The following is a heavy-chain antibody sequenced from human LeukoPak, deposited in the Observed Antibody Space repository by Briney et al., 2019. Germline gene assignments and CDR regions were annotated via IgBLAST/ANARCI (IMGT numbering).Heavy chain of an antibody. D-gene: IGHD6-19*01. Sequence: GGSLRLSCAASGFTVAGAWMNWVRQDPGKGLEWVGLLKSKDNGGTTDYASPVKGRFTISRDDSKNILYLQMNSLRAEDTAVYYCARALFRSHVAVAGTSWYFDYWGQGTLVTVSS. CDR3: ARALFRSHVAVAGTSWYFDY. V-gene: IGHV3-15*01. CDR2: LKSKDNGGTT. CDR1: GFTVAGAW. J-gene: IGHJ4*02.